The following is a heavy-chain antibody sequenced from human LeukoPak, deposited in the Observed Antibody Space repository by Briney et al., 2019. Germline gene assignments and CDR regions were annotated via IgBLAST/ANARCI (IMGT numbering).Heavy chain of an antibody. CDR2: INHSGST. D-gene: IGHD3-10*01. Sequence: PSETLSLTCAVYGGSFSGYYWSWIRQPPGKGLEWIGEINHSGSTNYNPSLKSRVTISVDTSKNQFSLKLSSVTAADTAVYYCARVAVRGVIFDYWGQGTLVTVSS. V-gene: IGHV4-34*01. J-gene: IGHJ4*02. CDR3: ARVAVRGVIFDY. CDR1: GGSFSGYY.